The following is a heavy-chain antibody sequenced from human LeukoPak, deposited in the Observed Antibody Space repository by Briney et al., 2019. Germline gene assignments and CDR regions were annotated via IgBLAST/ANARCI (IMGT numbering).Heavy chain of an antibody. Sequence: PGGSLRLSCAASGFTFSSYWMSWVRQAPGKGLEWVSSISSSSYIYYADSVKGRFTISRDNAKNSLYLQMNSLRAEDTAVYYCARVNVLLWFGESSNTYYFDYWGQGTLVTVSS. CDR1: GFTFSSYW. D-gene: IGHD3-10*01. CDR3: ARVNVLLWFGESSNTYYFDY. J-gene: IGHJ4*02. V-gene: IGHV3-21*01. CDR2: ISSSSYI.